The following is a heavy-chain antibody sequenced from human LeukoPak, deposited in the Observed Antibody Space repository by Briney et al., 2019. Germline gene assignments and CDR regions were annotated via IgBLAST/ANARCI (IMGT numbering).Heavy chain of an antibody. D-gene: IGHD6-19*01. CDR1: GGSISSYY. V-gene: IGHV4-59*01. J-gene: IGHJ4*02. Sequence: SETLSLTCTVSGGSISSYYWSWIRQPPGKGLEWIGYIYYSGSTNYNPSLKSRVTISVDTSKNQFSLKLSSVTAADTAVYYCARQQWLEGWTFDYWGQGTLVTVSS. CDR3: ARQQWLEGWTFDY. CDR2: IYYSGST.